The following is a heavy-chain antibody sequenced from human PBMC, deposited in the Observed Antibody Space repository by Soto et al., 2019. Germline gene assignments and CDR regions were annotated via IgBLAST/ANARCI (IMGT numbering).Heavy chain of an antibody. V-gene: IGHV3-48*01. CDR1: GFSFDDYS. CDR3: ARDSGYSYGPLDY. CDR2: ISSSSSTI. D-gene: IGHD5-18*01. Sequence: GGSLRLSCTASGFSFDDYSVNWVRQAPGKGLEWVSYISSSSSTIYYADSVKGRFTISRDNAKNSLYLQMNSLRAEDTAVYYCARDSGYSYGPLDYWGQGTLVTVSS. J-gene: IGHJ4*02.